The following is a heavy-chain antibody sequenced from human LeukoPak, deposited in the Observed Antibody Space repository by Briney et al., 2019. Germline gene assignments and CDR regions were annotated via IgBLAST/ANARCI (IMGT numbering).Heavy chain of an antibody. J-gene: IGHJ6*03. CDR3: ARDRYSSPEYYMDV. CDR2: IWYDGSNK. CDR1: GFTFSSYG. D-gene: IGHD6-13*01. V-gene: IGHV3-33*08. Sequence: PGGSLRLSCAASGFTFSSYGMHWVRQAPGKGLEWVAVIWYDGSNKYYADSVKRRFTISRDNSKNTLYLQMNSLRAEDTAVYYCARDRYSSPEYYMDVWGKGTTVTVSS.